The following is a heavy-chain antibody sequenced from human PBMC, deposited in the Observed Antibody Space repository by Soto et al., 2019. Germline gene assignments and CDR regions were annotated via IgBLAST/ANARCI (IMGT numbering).Heavy chain of an antibody. Sequence: QVQLQQWGAGLLKPSETLSLTCAVYGGSFSGYYWSWIRQPPGKGLEWIGEINHSGSTNYNPSLKSRVTLSVDTSKTQCSLKMSSVTAADPAVYYCARGGRYFGWARAYYFYYWGQGTLVTVSS. CDR2: INHSGST. D-gene: IGHD3-9*01. CDR3: ARGGRYFGWARAYYFYY. CDR1: GGSFSGYY. J-gene: IGHJ4*02. V-gene: IGHV4-34*01.